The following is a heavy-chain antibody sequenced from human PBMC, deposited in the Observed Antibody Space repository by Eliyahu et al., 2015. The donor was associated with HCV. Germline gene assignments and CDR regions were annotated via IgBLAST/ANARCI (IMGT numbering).Heavy chain of an antibody. CDR3: LANFDF. CDR1: GFTFTNYA. V-gene: IGHV3-30*03. CDR2: VSFDGNKK. J-gene: IGHJ4*02. Sequence: QEQLVESGGGVVQPGRSLRLSCAASGFTFTNYAMHWVRQAPGKGLEWLAVVSFDGNKKYYADSVKGRFTISRDNSKKTLDLQMNDLRVEDTAVYYALANFDFWGQGTQVTVSS.